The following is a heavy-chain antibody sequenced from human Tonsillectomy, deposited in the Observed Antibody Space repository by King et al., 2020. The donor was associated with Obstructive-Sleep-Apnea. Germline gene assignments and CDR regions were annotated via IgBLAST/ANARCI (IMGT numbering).Heavy chain of an antibody. CDR1: GFTFSSYS. V-gene: IGHV3-48*04. Sequence: GQLVQSGGGLVQPGGSLRLSCAASGFTFSSYSMNWVRQAPGKGLEWGSYISSSSSTIYYADSVKGRFTISRDNAKNSLYLQMNSLRAEDTAVYYCAREGGPRIASRSAPWGQGTMVTVSS. CDR3: AREGGPRIASRSAP. D-gene: IGHD3-3*02. J-gene: IGHJ3*01. CDR2: ISSSSSTI.